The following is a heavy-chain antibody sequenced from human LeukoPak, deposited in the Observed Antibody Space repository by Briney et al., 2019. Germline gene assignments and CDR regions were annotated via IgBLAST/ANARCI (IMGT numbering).Heavy chain of an antibody. V-gene: IGHV3-48*03. D-gene: IGHD2-15*01. Sequence: GGSLRLSCAASGFTFSSYEMNWVRQAPGKGLEWVSYISSSGSTIYYADSVKGRFTISRDNAKNSLYLQMNSLRAEDTAVYYCAREILRIFPARWFDPWGQGTLVTVSS. CDR2: ISSSGSTI. J-gene: IGHJ5*02. CDR1: GFTFSSYE. CDR3: AREILRIFPARWFDP.